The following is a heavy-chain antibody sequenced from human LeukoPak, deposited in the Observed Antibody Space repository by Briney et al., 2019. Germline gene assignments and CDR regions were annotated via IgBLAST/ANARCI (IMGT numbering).Heavy chain of an antibody. CDR2: IYYSGST. Sequence: PSETLSLTCTVSGGSISSYYWSWIRQPPGKGLEWIGYIYYSGSTNYNPSLKSRVTISVDTSKNQLSLKLSSVTAADTAVYYCARSHGYYYDSSGSPLHYFDYWGQGTLVTVSS. V-gene: IGHV4-59*01. J-gene: IGHJ4*02. CDR1: GGSISSYY. D-gene: IGHD3-22*01. CDR3: ARSHGYYYDSSGSPLHYFDY.